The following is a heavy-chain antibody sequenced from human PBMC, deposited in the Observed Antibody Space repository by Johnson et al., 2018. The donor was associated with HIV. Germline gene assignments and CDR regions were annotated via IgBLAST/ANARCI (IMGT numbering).Heavy chain of an antibody. V-gene: IGHV3-11*01. Sequence: VQLVESGGGLVKPGGSLRLSCAASGFTFSDYYMSWIRQAPGKGLEWVSYISSSGSTIYYADSVKDRFNVSRDNAKNTLHLQMNSLRVDDTALYYCARAWQAGITRIAQGGFDVWGQGTMVIVSS. CDR3: ARAWQAGITRIAQGGFDV. J-gene: IGHJ3*01. CDR2: ISSSGSTI. D-gene: IGHD3-22*01. CDR1: GFTFSDYY.